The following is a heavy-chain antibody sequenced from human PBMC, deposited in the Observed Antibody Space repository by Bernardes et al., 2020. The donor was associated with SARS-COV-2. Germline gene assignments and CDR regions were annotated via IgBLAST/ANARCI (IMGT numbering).Heavy chain of an antibody. CDR1: GYTFTGYY. V-gene: IGHV1-2*04. D-gene: IGHD3-10*01. J-gene: IGHJ4*02. CDR3: ARGRGDGYNGGAFDY. Sequence: ASVQVSCKASGYTFTGYYMHWVRQAPGQGLEWMGWITPTSGGTTYAQKFQGWVTMTRDTSISTAYMELSRLRSDDTAVYYCARGRGDGYNGGAFDYWGQGTLVTVSS. CDR2: ITPTSGGT.